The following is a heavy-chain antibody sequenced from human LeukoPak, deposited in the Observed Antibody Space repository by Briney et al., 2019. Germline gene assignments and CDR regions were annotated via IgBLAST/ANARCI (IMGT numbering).Heavy chain of an antibody. CDR3: TLNSGSYYGFDY. CDR2: ISSSSSYI. D-gene: IGHD1-26*01. CDR1: GFTFSSYS. V-gene: IGHV3-21*01. J-gene: IGHJ4*02. Sequence: GGSLRLSCAASGFTFSSYSMNWVRQAPGKGLEWVSSISSSSSYIYYAGSVKGRFTISRDNAKNSLYLQMNSLRAEDTAVYYCTLNSGSYYGFDYWGQGTLVTVSS.